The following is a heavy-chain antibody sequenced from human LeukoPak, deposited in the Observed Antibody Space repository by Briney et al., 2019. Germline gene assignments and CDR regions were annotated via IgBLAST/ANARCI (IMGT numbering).Heavy chain of an antibody. CDR3: ARGGNHMLIGS. J-gene: IGHJ4*02. D-gene: IGHD1-14*01. CDR2: ISAYNGHT. Sequence: ASVKVSCKASGYVFVSYYINWVRQAPGQGLEWMGSISAYNGHTNFAQKFQGRVTMTTDTATSTAYMEMRSLTSDDTAMYFCARGGNHMLIGSWGQGTLVTVSS. CDR1: GYVFVSYY. V-gene: IGHV1-18*01.